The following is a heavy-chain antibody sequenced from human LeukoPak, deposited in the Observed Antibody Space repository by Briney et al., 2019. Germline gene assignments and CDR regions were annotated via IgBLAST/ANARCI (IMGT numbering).Heavy chain of an antibody. V-gene: IGHV4-39*01. CDR2: IYNNGDT. CDR3: TSRGFRLPLDAFDV. D-gene: IGHD5-24*01. CDR1: GGPITSSAYY. J-gene: IGHJ3*01. Sequence: SETLSLTCTVSGGPITSSAYYWVGVRQSPGRGLERLGSIYNNGDTYYNPSFESRVTIAIETSKNQFSLKMTSVTAADAAAYYCTSRGFRLPLDAFDVWGQGTRVAVSS.